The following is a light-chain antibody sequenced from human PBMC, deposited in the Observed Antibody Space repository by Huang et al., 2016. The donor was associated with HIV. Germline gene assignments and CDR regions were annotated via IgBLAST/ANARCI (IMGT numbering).Light chain of an antibody. J-gene: IGKJ1*01. CDR1: QSLLHSNGYNY. CDR2: LKS. V-gene: IGKV2-28*01. CDR3: IQALQTPWT. Sequence: DIVVTQSPLSLPVTPGEPASISCRSSQSLLHSNGYNYLHWYLQKPGQSPQLLIYLKSNRASGVPDRFSGSGSGTDFTLRISKVEAEDVGVYYCIQALQTPWTFGHGTKVEI.